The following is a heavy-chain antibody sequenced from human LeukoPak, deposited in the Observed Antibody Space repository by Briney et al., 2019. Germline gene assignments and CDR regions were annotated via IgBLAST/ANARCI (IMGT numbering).Heavy chain of an antibody. J-gene: IGHJ6*02. Sequence: ASVKVSCKASGYTFTSYGISWVRQAPGQGLEWMGWISAYNGNTNYAQKLQGRVTMTTDTSTSTAYMELRSLRSDDTAVYYCARDGLFGVAHYYYGMDVWGQGTTVTVSS. CDR2: ISAYNGNT. V-gene: IGHV1-18*01. CDR1: GYTFTSYG. CDR3: ARDGLFGVAHYYYGMDV. D-gene: IGHD3-3*01.